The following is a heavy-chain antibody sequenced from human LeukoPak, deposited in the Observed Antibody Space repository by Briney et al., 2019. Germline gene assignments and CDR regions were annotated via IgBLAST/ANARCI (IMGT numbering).Heavy chain of an antibody. D-gene: IGHD3-16*01. CDR2: INSNSGDT. J-gene: IGHJ4*02. V-gene: IGHV1-2*02. CDR1: GYTFTGYY. CDR3: ARVDSRGRHFDY. Sequence: ASVKVSCKASGYTFTGYYMHWVRQAPGQGLEWRGWINSNSGDTNYAQKFQGRVTMTRDTSISTAYMELSSLRSDDTAVYYCARVDSRGRHFDYWGQGTLVTVSS.